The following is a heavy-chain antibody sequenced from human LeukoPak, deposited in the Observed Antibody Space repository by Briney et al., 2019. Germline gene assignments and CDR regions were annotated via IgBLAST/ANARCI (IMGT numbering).Heavy chain of an antibody. V-gene: IGHV1-18*01. Sequence: SGKLSCNASGSPFTAYGTIWVRQAPGQGREWMGWIRTYNGNTNHSQTQQVRVTMTTDTSTSTTNNRMRKRRSYDTAGRYCARKGLVVTVAIIGDDYCGQGTLVSVSS. CDR2: IRTYNGNT. CDR1: GSPFTAYG. D-gene: IGHD2-21*01. CDR3: ARKGLVVTVAIIGDDY. J-gene: IGHJ4*02.